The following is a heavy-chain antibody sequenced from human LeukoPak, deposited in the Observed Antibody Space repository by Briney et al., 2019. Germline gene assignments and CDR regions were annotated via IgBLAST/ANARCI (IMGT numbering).Heavy chain of an antibody. CDR1: GGSFSGYY. J-gene: IGHJ4*02. CDR2: IYHSGST. Sequence: NPSETLSLTCAVYGGSFSGYYWSWIRQPPGKGLEWIGSIYHSGSTYYNPSLKSRVTISVDTSKNQFSLKLSSVTAADTAVYYCARGTTGNFDYWGQGTPVTVSS. V-gene: IGHV4-34*01. CDR3: ARGTTGNFDY. D-gene: IGHD1-1*01.